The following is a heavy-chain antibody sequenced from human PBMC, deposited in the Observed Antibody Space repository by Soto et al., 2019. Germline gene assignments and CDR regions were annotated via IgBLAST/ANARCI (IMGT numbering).Heavy chain of an antibody. CDR1: GFTFSGSA. D-gene: IGHD5-12*01. V-gene: IGHV3-73*01. Sequence: PGGSLRLSCAASGFTFSGSAMHWVRQASGKGLEWVGRIRSKANSYATAYAASVKGRFTISRDDSKNTAYLQMNSLKTEDTAVYYCTRRREYSGYDSGWFDPWGQGTLVTVSS. CDR2: IRSKANSYAT. CDR3: TRRREYSGYDSGWFDP. J-gene: IGHJ5*02.